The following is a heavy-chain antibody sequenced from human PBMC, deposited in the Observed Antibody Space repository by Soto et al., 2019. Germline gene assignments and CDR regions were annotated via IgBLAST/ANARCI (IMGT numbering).Heavy chain of an antibody. Sequence: GGSLRLSCAASGFTFSSYSMNWVRQAPGKGLEWVSYISSSSSTIYYADSVKGRFTISRDNAKNSLYLQMNSLRAEDTAVYYCARDQGGYSYGYDAFDIWGQGTMVTVSS. D-gene: IGHD5-18*01. J-gene: IGHJ3*02. CDR3: ARDQGGYSYGYDAFDI. CDR1: GFTFSSYS. CDR2: ISSSSSTI. V-gene: IGHV3-48*01.